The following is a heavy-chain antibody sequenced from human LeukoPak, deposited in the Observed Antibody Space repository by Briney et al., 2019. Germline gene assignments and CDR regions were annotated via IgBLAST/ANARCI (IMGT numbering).Heavy chain of an antibody. CDR2: THHRGNT. D-gene: IGHD3-22*01. J-gene: IGHJ2*01. CDR1: RGSISSTEYY. V-gene: IGHV4-39*07. CDR3: ARVPYYYDSSGYSYWYFDL. Sequence: KASETLSLTCTVSRGSISSTEYYWAWIRQPPGKGLEWIGTTHHRGNTYYNPSLKSRVTIFVDTSKNQFSLRLSSVTAADTAFYYCARVPYYYDSSGYSYWYFDLWGRGILVTVSS.